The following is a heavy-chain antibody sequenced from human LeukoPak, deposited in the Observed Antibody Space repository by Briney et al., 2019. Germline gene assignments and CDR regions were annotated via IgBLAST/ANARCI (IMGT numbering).Heavy chain of an antibody. V-gene: IGHV1-18*01. CDR1: GYTFTSYG. CDR3: ARDRGAQLIDP. J-gene: IGHJ5*02. Sequence: GASVKVSCKASGYTFTSYGISWVRQAPGQGLEWMGWISAYNGHTNYAQKLQGRVTITADESTSTAYMELSSLRSEDTAVYYCARDRGAQLIDPWGQGTLVTVSS. CDR2: ISAYNGHT. D-gene: IGHD1-1*01.